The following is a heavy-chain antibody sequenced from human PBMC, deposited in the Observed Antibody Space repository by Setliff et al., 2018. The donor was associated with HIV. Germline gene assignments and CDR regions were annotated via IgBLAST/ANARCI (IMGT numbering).Heavy chain of an antibody. D-gene: IGHD6-13*01. CDR3: ATLNSAWYEPFDY. CDR2: MYYSGST. CDR1: GGSISSSSYY. Sequence: SETLSLTCTVSGGSISSSSYYWGWIRQPPGKGLEWIGSMYYSGSTYYNPSLKSRVTISVDTSKNQFSLKLSSVTAADTAVYYCATLNSAWYEPFDYWGQGTPVTVSS. V-gene: IGHV4-39*07. J-gene: IGHJ4*02.